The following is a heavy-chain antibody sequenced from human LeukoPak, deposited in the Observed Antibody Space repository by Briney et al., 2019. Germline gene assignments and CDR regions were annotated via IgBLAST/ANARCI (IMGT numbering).Heavy chain of an antibody. CDR3: VRDSEGSFDY. CDR2: LACLDASCTE. D-gene: IGHD3-10*01. J-gene: IGHJ4*02. Sequence: GGSLRLSCAASGFTFGTIDMSWVRQAPREGLEWVSTLACLDASCTEYYSDSVKGPFTISRDKSKSTLSLQVNSLRVEDTAMYYCVRDSEGSFDYWGQGTLVTLPS. CDR1: GFTFGTID. V-gene: IGHV3-23*01.